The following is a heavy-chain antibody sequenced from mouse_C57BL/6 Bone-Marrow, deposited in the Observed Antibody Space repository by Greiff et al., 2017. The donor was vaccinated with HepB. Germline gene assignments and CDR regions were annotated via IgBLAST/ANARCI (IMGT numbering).Heavy chain of an antibody. CDR1: GYTFTSYG. D-gene: IGHD4-1*01. J-gene: IGHJ4*01. Sequence: VQLQESGAELARPGASVKLSCKASGYTFTSYGISWVKQRTGQGLEWIGEIYPRSGNTYYNEKFKGKATLTADKSSSTAYMELRSLTSEDSAVYFCARSLGPGYYAMDYWGQGTSVTVSS. CDR2: IYPRSGNT. V-gene: IGHV1-81*01. CDR3: ARSLGPGYYAMDY.